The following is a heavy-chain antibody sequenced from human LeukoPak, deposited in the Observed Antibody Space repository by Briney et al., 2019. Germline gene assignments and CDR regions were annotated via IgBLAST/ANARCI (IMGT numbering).Heavy chain of an antibody. CDR2: ISYDGSNK. J-gene: IGHJ5*02. Sequence: GGSLRLSCAASGFTFSSYSIHWVRQAPGKGLEWVAVISYDGSNKYYADSVKGRFTISRDNSKNTLYLQMNSLTAEDTAVYYCAIQKWPNPWGQGTLVTVSS. D-gene: IGHD5-12*01. V-gene: IGHV3-30*03. CDR1: GFTFSSYS. CDR3: AIQKWPNP.